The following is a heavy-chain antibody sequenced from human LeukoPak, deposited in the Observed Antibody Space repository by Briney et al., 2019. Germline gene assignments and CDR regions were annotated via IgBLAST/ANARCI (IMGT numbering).Heavy chain of an antibody. J-gene: IGHJ4*02. CDR3: ARAYYGSGSYYIVDY. D-gene: IGHD3-10*01. Sequence: ASVKVSCKASGYTFTSYGMHWVRQAPGQGLEWMGWINTNTGNPTYAQGFTGRFVFSLDTSVSTAYLQISSLEAEDTAAYYCARAYYGSGSYYIVDYWGQGTLVTVSS. CDR1: GYTFTSYG. V-gene: IGHV7-4-1*02. CDR2: INTNTGNP.